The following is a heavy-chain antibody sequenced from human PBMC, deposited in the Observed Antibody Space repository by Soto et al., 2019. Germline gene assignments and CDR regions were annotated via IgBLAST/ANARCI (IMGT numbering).Heavy chain of an antibody. Sequence: VQLVESGGGLVQPGGSLRLSCAASGFIFNKHSMNWVRQAPGKGLEWVSYISSSGSPIYYADSVKGRFTISRDNAKNSLYLQMNRLRDEDTAVYYCARDPVVVVDGDYFYDMDVWGQGTTVTVSS. CDR1: GFIFNKHS. D-gene: IGHD2-15*01. J-gene: IGHJ6*02. V-gene: IGHV3-48*02. CDR3: ARDPVVVVDGDYFYDMDV. CDR2: ISSSGSPI.